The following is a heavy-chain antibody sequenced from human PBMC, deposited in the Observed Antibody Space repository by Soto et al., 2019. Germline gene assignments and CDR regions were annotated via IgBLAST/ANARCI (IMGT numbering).Heavy chain of an antibody. CDR3: ARGIAAAGALYDY. Sequence: EVQLVESGGGLIQPGGSLRLSCAASGFTVSSNYMSWVRQAPGKGLEWVSVIYSGGSTYYADSVKGRFTISRDNSKNTLYLQLNSLRAEDTAVYYCARGIAAAGALYDYWGEGTLVTVSS. D-gene: IGHD6-13*01. CDR1: GFTVSSNY. CDR2: IYSGGST. V-gene: IGHV3-53*01. J-gene: IGHJ4*02.